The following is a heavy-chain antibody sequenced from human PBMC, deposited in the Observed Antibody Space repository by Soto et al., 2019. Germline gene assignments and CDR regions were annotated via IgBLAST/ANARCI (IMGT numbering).Heavy chain of an antibody. CDR3: ARAISSYLYGDYYYYYGVDV. J-gene: IGHJ6*02. D-gene: IGHD4-17*01. Sequence: ASVKVSCKASGYTFTGYYMHWVRQAPGQGLEWMGWINPNSGGTNYAQKFQGWVTMTRHTSISTAYMELSRLRSDDTAVYYCARAISSYLYGDYYYYYGVDVWGQGTTVTVSS. CDR1: GYTFTGYY. V-gene: IGHV1-2*04. CDR2: INPNSGGT.